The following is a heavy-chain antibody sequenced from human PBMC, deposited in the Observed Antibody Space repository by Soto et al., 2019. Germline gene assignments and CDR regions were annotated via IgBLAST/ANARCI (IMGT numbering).Heavy chain of an antibody. CDR1: GGTFSSYT. J-gene: IGHJ4*02. CDR3: ARDQGGTTDY. V-gene: IGHV1-69*08. Sequence: QVQLVQSGAEVKKPGSSVKVSCKASGGTFSSYTISWVRQAPGQGLEWMGRIIPILGIANYAQKFQGRVTITADKSTSTAYMELCSLRSDDTPVYYCARDQGGTTDYWGQGTLVTVSS. D-gene: IGHD3-16*01. CDR2: IIPILGIA.